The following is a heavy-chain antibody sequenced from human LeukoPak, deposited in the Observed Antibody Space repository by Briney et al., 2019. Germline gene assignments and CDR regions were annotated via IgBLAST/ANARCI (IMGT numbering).Heavy chain of an antibody. CDR3: ARCWSRPYYYGMDV. Sequence: SETLSLTCTVSGGTISSYYWSWIRQPPGKGLEWIGYIYYSGSTNYNPSLKSRVTISVDTSKNQFSLKLSSVTAADTAVYYCARCWSRPYYYGMDVWGQGTTVTVSS. V-gene: IGHV4-59*01. CDR1: GGTISSYY. D-gene: IGHD3-3*01. J-gene: IGHJ6*02. CDR2: IYYSGST.